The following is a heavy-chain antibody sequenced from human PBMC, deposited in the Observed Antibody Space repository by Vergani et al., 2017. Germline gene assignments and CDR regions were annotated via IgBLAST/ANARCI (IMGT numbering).Heavy chain of an antibody. Sequence: EVQLLESGGGLVQPGGSLRLFCAASGFTFNNYAMNWVRQAPGKGLEWVSGIRGSGVSAYYTDSVKGRFTISRDNSKNMLFLQMNNLRTGDTAIYYCAKQYFVTGNYLFDYWVQGTLVTVSS. D-gene: IGHD3-9*01. V-gene: IGHV3-23*01. CDR3: AKQYFVTGNYLFDY. CDR2: IRGSGVSA. CDR1: GFTFNNYA. J-gene: IGHJ4*02.